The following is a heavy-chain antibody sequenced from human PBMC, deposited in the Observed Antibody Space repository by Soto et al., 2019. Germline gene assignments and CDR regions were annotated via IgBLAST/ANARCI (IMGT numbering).Heavy chain of an antibody. CDR3: ARGITEGVEY. CDR2: MGPTSGDT. J-gene: IGHJ4*02. V-gene: IGHV1-8*01. CDR1: GYTFTTYA. D-gene: IGHD1-20*01. Sequence: QVQLVQSGTEVKKPGASVKVSCKASGYTFTTYAINWVRQATGQGLEWMGWMGPTSGDTGYAQTFQGRVTMTRDTSIGTGFMELSGLRSEETAVYYCARGITEGVEYWGQGSLVTVS.